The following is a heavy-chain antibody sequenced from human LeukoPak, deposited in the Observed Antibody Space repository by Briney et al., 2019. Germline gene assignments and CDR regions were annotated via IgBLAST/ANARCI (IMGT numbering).Heavy chain of an antibody. CDR2: IIPIFGTS. CDR3: ASGGSHGDDAFDI. Sequence: GASVKVSCEASGGTFSSYAISWVRQAPGQGLEWLGGIIPIFGTSNYAQKFQGRVTITTDESTSTAYMELCSLRSEDTAVYYCASGGSHGDDAFDIWGQGTMVTVSS. J-gene: IGHJ3*02. CDR1: GGTFSSYA. D-gene: IGHD1-26*01. V-gene: IGHV1-69*05.